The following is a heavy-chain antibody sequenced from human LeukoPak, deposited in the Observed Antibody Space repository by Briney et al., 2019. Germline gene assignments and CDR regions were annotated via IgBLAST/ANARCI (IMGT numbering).Heavy chain of an antibody. D-gene: IGHD2-2*01. CDR2: IRTKAYGATT. Sequence: PGGSLRLSCTTSGFIFGNYAMSWFRQAPGKGLEWVAFIRTKAYGATTEYAASVKGRFSLSRDDSTSIAYLEMNSLKTKDTAVYYCTTSGYCSSAGCLAAGYYNYMDVWGRGTTVTVSS. J-gene: IGHJ6*03. V-gene: IGHV3-49*03. CDR1: GFIFGNYA. CDR3: TTSGYCSSAGCLAAGYYNYMDV.